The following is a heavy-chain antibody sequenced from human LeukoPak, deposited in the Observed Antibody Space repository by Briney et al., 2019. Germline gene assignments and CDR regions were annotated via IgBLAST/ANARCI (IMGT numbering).Heavy chain of an antibody. CDR3: ATGGPDQWEIMSGSFDS. D-gene: IGHD1-26*01. V-gene: IGHV3-11*04. CDR2: ISGSGHDI. CDR1: GFTFSDSY. Sequence: PGGSLRLSCAASGFTFSDSYMTWVRQAPGKGVEWVAYISGSGHDINYSESAKGRFTISRDNAKNSLYLQMNSLRGEDTAVYYCATGGPDQWEIMSGSFDSWGQGTLVTVSS. J-gene: IGHJ4*02.